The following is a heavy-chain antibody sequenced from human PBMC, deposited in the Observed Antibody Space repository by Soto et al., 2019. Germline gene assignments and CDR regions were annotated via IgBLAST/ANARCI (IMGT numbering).Heavy chain of an antibody. CDR3: ACNWGSSLRNWLDP. V-gene: IGHV1-69*13. D-gene: IGHD3-16*01. CDR2: IIPVLATT. J-gene: IGHJ5*02. Sequence: ASVKVSCKASTGTFSNYALSWVRQAPGQGLEWMGGIIPVLATTNYAQKFQGRVSITADESTSTAYMELSSLRSEDTAVYYCACNWGSSLRNWLDPWGQGTLVTVSS. CDR1: TGTFSNYA.